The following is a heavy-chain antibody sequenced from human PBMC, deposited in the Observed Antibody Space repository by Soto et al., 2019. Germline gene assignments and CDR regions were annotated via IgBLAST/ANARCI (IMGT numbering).Heavy chain of an antibody. CDR3: ARDSPRTTGWFDP. CDR1: GYTFTDYY. Sequence: QVQLVQSGAEVKKPGASVRVSCKASGYTFTDYYLHWVRQAPGQGLEWMGWIDPNSGGTRYARKFQGRVTMTRDTSTSTAYMELSRLKSDDTAIYYCARDSPRTTGWFDPWGQGTLVTVSS. CDR2: IDPNSGGT. V-gene: IGHV1-2*07. D-gene: IGHD4-17*01. J-gene: IGHJ5*02.